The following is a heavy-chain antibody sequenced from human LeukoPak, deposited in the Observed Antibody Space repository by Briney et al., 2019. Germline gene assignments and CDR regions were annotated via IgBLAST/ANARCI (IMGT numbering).Heavy chain of an antibody. D-gene: IGHD2/OR15-2a*01. J-gene: IGHJ4*02. Sequence: PGGSLRLSCAASGFDFSSDTLNWVRQAPGKGLEWFSSVSSSSSVIYYADSVKGRFTISRDNAKNSVYLQMNSVRAEDTAVYFCAREQPTHYILDYWGQGALVTVSS. CDR3: AREQPTHYILDY. V-gene: IGHV3-21*01. CDR1: GFDFSSDT. CDR2: VSSSSSVI.